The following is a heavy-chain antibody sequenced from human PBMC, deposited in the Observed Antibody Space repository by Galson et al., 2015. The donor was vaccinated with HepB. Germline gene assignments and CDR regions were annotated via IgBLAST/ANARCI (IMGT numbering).Heavy chain of an antibody. V-gene: IGHV1-69*13. CDR1: GGTFSSYA. CDR3: AGYAMATRAGAFDI. CDR2: IIPIFGTA. J-gene: IGHJ3*02. D-gene: IGHD5-24*01. Sequence: SVKVSCKPSGGTFSSYAISWVRQAPGQGLEWMGGIIPIFGTANYAQKFQGRVTITADESTSTAYMELSSLRSEDTAVYYCAGYAMATRAGAFDIWGQGTMVTVSS.